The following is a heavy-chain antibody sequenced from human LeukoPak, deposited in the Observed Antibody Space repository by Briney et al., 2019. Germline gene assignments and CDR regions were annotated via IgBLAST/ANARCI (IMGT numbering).Heavy chain of an antibody. J-gene: IGHJ6*03. CDR3: ARDALADYDFWSGSLGYYYYMDV. D-gene: IGHD3-3*01. V-gene: IGHV4-30-4*08. Sequence: SETLSLTYTVSGGSISSGDYYWSWIRQPPGKGLEWIGYIYYSGSTYYNPSLKSRVTISVDTSKNQFSLKLSSVTAADTAVYYCARDALADYDFWSGSLGYYYYMDVWGKGTTVTVSS. CDR2: IYYSGST. CDR1: GGSISSGDYY.